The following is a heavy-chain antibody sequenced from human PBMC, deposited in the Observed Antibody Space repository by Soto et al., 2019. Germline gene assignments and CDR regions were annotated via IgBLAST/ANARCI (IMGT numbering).Heavy chain of an antibody. CDR3: AKDGGNDYGDFAYYFDY. CDR2: ISGSGGST. D-gene: IGHD4-17*01. V-gene: IGHV3-23*01. Sequence: EVQLLESGGGLVQPGGSLRLSCAASGFTFSSYAMSWVRQAPGKGLEWVSAISGSGGSTYYADSVKGRFTISRDNSKNPLYLQMNSLRAEDTAVYYCAKDGGNDYGDFAYYFDYWGQGTLVTVSS. J-gene: IGHJ4*02. CDR1: GFTFSSYA.